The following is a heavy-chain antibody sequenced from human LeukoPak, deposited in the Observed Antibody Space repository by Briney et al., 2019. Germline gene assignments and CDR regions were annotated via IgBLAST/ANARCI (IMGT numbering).Heavy chain of an antibody. J-gene: IGHJ4*02. CDR1: GFTFRSYS. Sequence: PGGSLRLSCAASGFTFRSYSMNWVRQAPGKGLEWVSAISSTSTYIFYADSVKGRFTISRDNAKDSLYLQMNSLRAEDTAFYYCVRDPPICSGGTCYSNWGQGTLVTVSS. CDR2: ISSTSTYI. CDR3: VRDPPICSGGTCYSN. V-gene: IGHV3-21*01. D-gene: IGHD2-15*01.